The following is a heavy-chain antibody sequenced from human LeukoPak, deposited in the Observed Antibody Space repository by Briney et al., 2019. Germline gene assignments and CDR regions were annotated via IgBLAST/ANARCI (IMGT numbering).Heavy chain of an antibody. D-gene: IGHD2-2*01. CDR1: GFTFTSSA. J-gene: IGHJ6*03. V-gene: IGHV1-58*01. CDR2: IVVGSGNT. Sequence: GTPVKVSCKASGFTFTSSAVQWVRQARGQRLEWIGWIVVGSGNTIYAQKFQERVTITRDMSTSTAYMELSSLRSEDTAVYYCAAGEGDCSSTSCPRHYYYYYMDVWGKGTTVTVSS. CDR3: AAGEGDCSSTSCPRHYYYYYMDV.